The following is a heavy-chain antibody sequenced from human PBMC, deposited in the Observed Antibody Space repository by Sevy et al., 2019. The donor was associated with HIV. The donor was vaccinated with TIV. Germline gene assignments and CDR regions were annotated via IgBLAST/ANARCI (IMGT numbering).Heavy chain of an antibody. J-gene: IGHJ4*02. V-gene: IGHV4-31*03. D-gene: IGHD2-15*01. CDR2: IYYSGST. CDR1: GGSISSGGYY. Sequence: SETLSLTCTVSGGSISSGGYYWSWIRQHPGKGLEWIGYIYYSGSTYYNPSLKSRVTISVDTSKNQFSLKLSSVTAADTAVYYCARDRVGGNPLDYWGQGTLVTVSS. CDR3: ARDRVGGNPLDY.